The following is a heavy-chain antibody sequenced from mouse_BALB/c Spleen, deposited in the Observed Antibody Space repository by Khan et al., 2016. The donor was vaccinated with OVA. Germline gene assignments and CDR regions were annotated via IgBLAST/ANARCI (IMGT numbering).Heavy chain of an antibody. CDR3: ASHLTGSFAY. V-gene: IGHV5-6*01. D-gene: IGHD4-1*01. CDR2: ISSGVDYT. Sequence: EVQVVESGGDLVKPGGSLKLSCAASGFTFSAYSMSWVRQTPDKRLEWVATISSGVDYTYYPDGVKGRFTISRDNAKNTLYLQMSSLKSEDTAMYYCASHLTGSFAYWGQGTLVTVSA. J-gene: IGHJ3*01. CDR1: GFTFSAYS.